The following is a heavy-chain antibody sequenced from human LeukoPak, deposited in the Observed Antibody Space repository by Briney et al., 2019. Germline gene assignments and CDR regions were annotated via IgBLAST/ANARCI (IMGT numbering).Heavy chain of an antibody. J-gene: IGHJ4*02. D-gene: IGHD3-10*01. Sequence: SETLSLTCTVSGGSISSGDYFWTWIRQPPGKGLEWIGEINHSGSTNYNPSLKSRVTISVDTSKNQFSLKLSSVTAADTAVYYCARGRVKVVRVYYFDYWGQGTLVTVSS. CDR1: GGSISSGDYF. V-gene: IGHV4-39*07. CDR2: INHSGST. CDR3: ARGRVKVVRVYYFDY.